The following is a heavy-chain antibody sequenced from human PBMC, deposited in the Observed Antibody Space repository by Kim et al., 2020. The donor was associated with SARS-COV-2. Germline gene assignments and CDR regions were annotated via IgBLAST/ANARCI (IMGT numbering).Heavy chain of an antibody. Sequence: GESLKISCKGSGYSFISYWIAWVRQVPGRGPEWMGVIYPRDSNTRYSPSFQGQVTISADKSISTAYLQWSSLKASDSAIYYCARHGYATSRGPYFYYHGMDVWGQGTTVTVSS. CDR2: IYPRDSNT. D-gene: IGHD2-2*01. J-gene: IGHJ6*02. CDR1: GYSFISYW. CDR3: ARHGYATSRGPYFYYHGMDV. V-gene: IGHV5-51*01.